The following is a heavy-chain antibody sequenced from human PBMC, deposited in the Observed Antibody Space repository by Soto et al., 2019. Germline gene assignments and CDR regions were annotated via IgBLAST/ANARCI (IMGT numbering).Heavy chain of an antibody. Sequence: GGSLRLSCAASGFPFSSYSMNWVRQAPGKGLEWVSYISSSSSTIYYADSVKGRFTISRDNAKNSLYLQMNSLRAEDTAVYYCARDFPVRYDSSGYYSGPFDYWGQRTLVTVSS. CDR2: ISSSSSTI. D-gene: IGHD3-22*01. V-gene: IGHV3-48*01. CDR3: ARDFPVRYDSSGYYSGPFDY. CDR1: GFPFSSYS. J-gene: IGHJ4*02.